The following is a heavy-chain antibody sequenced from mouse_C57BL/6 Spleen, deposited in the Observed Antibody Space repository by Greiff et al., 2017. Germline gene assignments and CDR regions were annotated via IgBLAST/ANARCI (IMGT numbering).Heavy chain of an antibody. Sequence: QVHVKQPGAELVKPGASVKLSCKASGYTFTSYWMHWVKQRPGQGLEWIGMIHPNSGSTNYNEKFKSKATLTVDKSSSTAYMQLSSLTSEDSAVYYCARSAYYSKGVDYWGQGTSVTVSS. CDR2: IHPNSGST. V-gene: IGHV1-64*01. CDR3: ARSAYYSKGVDY. J-gene: IGHJ4*01. CDR1: GYTFTSYW. D-gene: IGHD2-5*01.